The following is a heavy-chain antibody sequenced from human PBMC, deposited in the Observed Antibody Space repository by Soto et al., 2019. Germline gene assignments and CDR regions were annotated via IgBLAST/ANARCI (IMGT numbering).Heavy chain of an antibody. CDR3: ARDLTYDFWSGYYNWFDP. V-gene: IGHV3-21*01. CDR2: ISSSSSYI. CDR1: GFTFSSYS. Sequence: PGGSLRLSGTASGFTFSSYSMNWVRQAPGKGLEWVSSISSSSSYIYYADSVKGRFTISRDNAKNSLYLQMNSLRAEDTAVYYCARDLTYDFWSGYYNWFDPWGQGTLVTVSS. J-gene: IGHJ5*02. D-gene: IGHD3-3*01.